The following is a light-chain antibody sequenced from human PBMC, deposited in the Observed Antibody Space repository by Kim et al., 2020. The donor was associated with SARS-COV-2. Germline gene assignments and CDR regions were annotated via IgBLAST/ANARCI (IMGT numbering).Light chain of an antibody. CDR2: GAY. J-gene: IGKJ1*01. CDR1: QSISTN. CDR3: HQYAGAPWA. Sequence: LSPGERATLTCRASQSISTNVVWTQHKPGQSPRLLIYGAYSRATGIPDRFSGSGSGKDFTLTITGLEPEDVAVYYCHQYAGAPWALGQGTKVDIK. V-gene: IGKV3-20*01.